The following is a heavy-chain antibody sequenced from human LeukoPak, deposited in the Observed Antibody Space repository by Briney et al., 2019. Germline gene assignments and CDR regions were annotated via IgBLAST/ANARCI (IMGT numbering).Heavy chain of an antibody. J-gene: IGHJ4*02. Sequence: GGSLRLSCAASGFTFSSYGMHWVRQAPGKGLEWVAVISYDGSNKYYADPVKGRFTISRDNSKNTLYLQMNSLRAEDTAVYYCAKDFWKDDSSGYPDYRGQGTLVTVSS. D-gene: IGHD3-22*01. CDR3: AKDFWKDDSSGYPDY. CDR1: GFTFSSYG. CDR2: ISYDGSNK. V-gene: IGHV3-30*18.